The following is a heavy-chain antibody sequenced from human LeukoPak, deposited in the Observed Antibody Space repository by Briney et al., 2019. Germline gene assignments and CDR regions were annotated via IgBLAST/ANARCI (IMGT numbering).Heavy chain of an antibody. J-gene: IGHJ4*02. D-gene: IGHD6-13*01. V-gene: IGHV3-30-3*01. Sequence: GGSLRLSCAASGFTFSSYAMHWVRQAPGKGLEWVAVISYDGSNKYYADSVKGRFTISRDNSKNTLYLQMNSLRAEDTAVYYCAKDQLGTWYVDYWGQGTLATVSS. CDR3: AKDQLGTWYVDY. CDR1: GFTFSSYA. CDR2: ISYDGSNK.